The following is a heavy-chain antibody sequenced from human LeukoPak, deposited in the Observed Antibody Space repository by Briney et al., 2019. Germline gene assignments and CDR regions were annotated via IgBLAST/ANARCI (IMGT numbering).Heavy chain of an antibody. CDR2: IFYSGRT. CDR1: GGSISSSTYY. CDR3: ARLSTVTTSFDY. Sequence: SETLSLTCTVSGGSISSSTYYWGWIRQPPGKGLEWIGSIFYSGRTYYNPSLKSRVTMSVDTSKNQFSLRLSSVNAADTAVYYCARLSTVTTSFDYWGQGTLVTVSS. J-gene: IGHJ4*02. V-gene: IGHV4-39*07. D-gene: IGHD4-17*01.